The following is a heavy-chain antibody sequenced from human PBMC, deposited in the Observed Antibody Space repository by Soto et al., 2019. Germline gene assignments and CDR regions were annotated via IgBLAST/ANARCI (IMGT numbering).Heavy chain of an antibody. CDR3: ARDSIDSGYDYEHYYFDY. Sequence: SVTGSCKGSGSTFTSYGIGWVRQAPGQGLEWMGGIIPIFGTANYAQKFQGRVTITADESTSTAYMELSSLRSEDTAVYYCARDSIDSGYDYEHYYFDYWGQGTLVTVSS. CDR1: GSTFTSYG. CDR2: IIPIFGTA. J-gene: IGHJ4*02. V-gene: IGHV1-69*13. D-gene: IGHD5-12*01.